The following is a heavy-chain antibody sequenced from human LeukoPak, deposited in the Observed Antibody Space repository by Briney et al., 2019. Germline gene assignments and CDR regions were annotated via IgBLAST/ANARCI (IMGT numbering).Heavy chain of an antibody. V-gene: IGHV3-48*03. D-gene: IGHD3-22*01. J-gene: IGHJ4*02. Sequence: PGGSLRLSCAASGFTFSSYEMNWVRQAPGKGLEWVSYISSSGSTIYYADSVKGRFTISRDNAKNSLYLQMNSLRAEDTAVYYCATYYDSSSYYFKLDYWGQGTLVTVSS. CDR2: ISSSGSTI. CDR3: ATYYDSSSYYFKLDY. CDR1: GFTFSSYE.